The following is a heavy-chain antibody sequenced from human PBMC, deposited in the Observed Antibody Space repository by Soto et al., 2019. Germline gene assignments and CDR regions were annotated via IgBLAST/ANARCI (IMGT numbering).Heavy chain of an antibody. CDR2: IFSNDEK. CDR1: GFSLSNARMG. J-gene: IGHJ4*02. D-gene: IGHD5-12*01. Sequence: QVTLKESGPVLVKPTETLTLTCTVSGFSLSNARMGVSWIRQPPGKALEWLAHIFSNDEKSYSTSLKSRLTTSKDTSKSQVVLTMTNMDPVDTATYYCARTAQATRTYSGYGKGGDFDYWGQGTLVTVSS. CDR3: ARTAQATRTYSGYGKGGDFDY. V-gene: IGHV2-26*01.